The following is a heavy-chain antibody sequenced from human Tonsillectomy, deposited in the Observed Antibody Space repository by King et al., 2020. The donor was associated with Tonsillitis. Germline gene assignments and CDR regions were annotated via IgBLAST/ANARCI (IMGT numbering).Heavy chain of an antibody. CDR3: AREGAAYCGGDCYSGSDAFDI. V-gene: IGHV4-34*01. D-gene: IGHD2-21*02. CDR2: INHSGST. Sequence: VQLQQWGAGLLKPSETLSLTCAVYGGSFSNYYWSWIRQPPGKGLEWIGEINHSGSTNYNPSLKSRVTISVDTSKNQLSLKLSSVTAADTAVYYCAREGAAYCGGDCYSGSDAFDIWAKGQWSPSLQ. CDR1: GGSFSNYY. J-gene: IGHJ3*02.